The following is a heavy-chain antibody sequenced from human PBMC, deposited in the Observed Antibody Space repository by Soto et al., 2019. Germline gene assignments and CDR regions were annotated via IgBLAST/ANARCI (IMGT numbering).Heavy chain of an antibody. D-gene: IGHD5-12*01. CDR2: IYPGDSDT. V-gene: IGHV5-51*01. J-gene: IGHJ4*02. CDR3: ARGSIRSGYDQEYYFDY. Sequence: PGESLKISCKGSGYSFTSYWIGWVRQMPGKGLEWMGIIYPGDSDTRYSPSFQGQVTISADKSISTAYLQWSSLKASDTAMYYCARGSIRSGYDQEYYFDYWGQGTLVTVSS. CDR1: GYSFTSYW.